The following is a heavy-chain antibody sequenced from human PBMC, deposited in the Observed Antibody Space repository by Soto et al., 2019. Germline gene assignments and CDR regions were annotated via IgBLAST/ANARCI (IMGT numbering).Heavy chain of an antibody. CDR1: GGSFSGYY. CDR3: ARVPRIAVAGYNWFDP. J-gene: IGHJ5*02. Sequence: SETLSLTCAVYGGSFSGYYWSWSRQPPWKGLEWIGEINHSGSTNYNPSLKSRVTISVDTSKNQFSLKLSSVTAADTAVYYCARVPRIAVAGYNWFDPWGQGTLVTVSS. CDR2: INHSGST. D-gene: IGHD6-19*01. V-gene: IGHV4-34*01.